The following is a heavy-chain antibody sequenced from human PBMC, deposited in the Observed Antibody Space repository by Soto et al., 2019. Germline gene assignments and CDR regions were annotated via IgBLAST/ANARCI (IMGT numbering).Heavy chain of an antibody. V-gene: IGHV3-33*08. CDR3: ARGLHSLFDY. Sequence: VQLVESGGGLVKPGGSLRLSCAASGITFSNYGMHWVRQAPGKGLEWVAVIWYDGNNKYYADSVKGRFTISRDNSNNTLYVQMTSLRAEDTAVYYCARGLHSLFDYWGQGTLVTVSS. CDR2: IWYDGNNK. CDR1: GITFSNYG. J-gene: IGHJ4*02. D-gene: IGHD2-21*01.